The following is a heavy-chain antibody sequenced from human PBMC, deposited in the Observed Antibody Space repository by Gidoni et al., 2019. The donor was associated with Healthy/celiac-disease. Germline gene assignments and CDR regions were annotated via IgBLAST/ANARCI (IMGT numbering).Heavy chain of an antibody. J-gene: IGHJ4*02. CDR3: ARGLRYSSGWYRYFDY. D-gene: IGHD6-19*01. CDR2: INHSGST. Sequence: QVQLQQWGAGLLKPSETLSLTCAVYGGSFSGYYWSWIRQPPGKGLEWIGEINHSGSTNYNPSLKSRVTISVDTSKNQFSLKLSSVTAADTAVYYCARGLRYSSGWYRYFDYWGQGTLVTVSS. V-gene: IGHV4-34*01. CDR1: GGSFSGYY.